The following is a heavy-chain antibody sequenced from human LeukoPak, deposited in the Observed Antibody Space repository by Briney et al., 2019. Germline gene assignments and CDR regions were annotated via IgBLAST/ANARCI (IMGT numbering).Heavy chain of an antibody. Sequence: SETLSLTCAVSGTSITYGGYTWNWIRQPPGKGLEWIGYIYYSGTTFYNPSLESRVTMSLESAKNQLSLKLRSVTAADTAVYYCARGHWEQDTSTYAYWGQGSLVTVSS. CDR3: ARGHWEQDTSTYAY. J-gene: IGHJ4*02. D-gene: IGHD1-26*01. CDR2: IYYSGTT. CDR1: GTSITYGGYT. V-gene: IGHV4-30-4*07.